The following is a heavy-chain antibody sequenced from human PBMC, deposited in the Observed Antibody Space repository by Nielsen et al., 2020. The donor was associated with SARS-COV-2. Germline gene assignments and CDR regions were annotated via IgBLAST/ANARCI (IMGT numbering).Heavy chain of an antibody. D-gene: IGHD6-19*01. CDR2: IRSKAYGGTT. CDR3: TSVGWYYYYGMDV. Sequence: GGSLRLSCTASGFTFGDHAMSWFRQAPGKGLEWVGFIRSKAYGGTTEYAASVKGRFTISRDDSKSIAYLQMNSLKTEDTAVYYCTSVGWYYYYGMDVWGQGTTVTVSS. CDR1: GFTFGDHA. J-gene: IGHJ6*02. V-gene: IGHV3-49*03.